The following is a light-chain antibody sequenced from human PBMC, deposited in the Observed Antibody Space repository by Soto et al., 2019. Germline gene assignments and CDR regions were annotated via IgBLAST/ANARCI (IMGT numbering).Light chain of an antibody. J-gene: IGKJ2*01. CDR1: QGINSW. CDR2: AAS. Sequence: DIQMTQSPSSVSASIGDRVTITCRASQGINSWLAWYQQKPGKAPKFLIYAASSFHSGVPSRFIGSGSGTDFTLTISSLQPEDFATYYCQQTNSFPYTFGQGTKLEI. CDR3: QQTNSFPYT. V-gene: IGKV1-12*01.